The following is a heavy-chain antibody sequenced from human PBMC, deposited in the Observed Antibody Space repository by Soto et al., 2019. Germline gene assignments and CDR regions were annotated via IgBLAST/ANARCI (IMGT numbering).Heavy chain of an antibody. CDR3: ARPQGSTSMYPWFDP. V-gene: IGHV4-39*01. J-gene: IGHJ5*02. D-gene: IGHD3-10*01. Sequence: QLQLQESGPGLVKPSETLSLTCTVSGGSISSSSYYWGWIRQPPGKGLEWIGSIYYSGNTYYNASLKSRVTISVDTSKNQFSLKLTSVTAADTAVYYCARPQGSTSMYPWFDPWGQGTLVTVSS. CDR1: GGSISSSSYY. CDR2: IYYSGNT.